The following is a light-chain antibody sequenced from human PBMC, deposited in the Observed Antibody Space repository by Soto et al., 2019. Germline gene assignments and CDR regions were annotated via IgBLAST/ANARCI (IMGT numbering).Light chain of an antibody. V-gene: IGLV2-14*01. CDR3: SSYTTSSSHWV. CDR1: SRNVGGYNY. CDR2: EVS. J-gene: IGLJ3*02. Sequence: QSALTQPASVSGSPGQSITISCSGTSRNVGGYNYVSSYQQHPVKAPKLMIYEVSKRSSGISNRFSGSKSVNTASLTISGLQAEDDADYCCSSYTTSSSHWVFGGGTKPTV.